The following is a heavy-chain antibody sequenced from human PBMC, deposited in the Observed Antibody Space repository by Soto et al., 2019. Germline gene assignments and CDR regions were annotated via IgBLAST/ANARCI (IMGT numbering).Heavy chain of an antibody. CDR1: GGSISSGDYY. CDR3: ARLNIAAAGVYYFDY. D-gene: IGHD6-13*01. Sequence: SSETLSLTCTVSGGSISSGDYYWSWIRQPPGKGLEWIGYIYYSGSTYYNPSLKSRVTISVDTSKNQFSLKLSSVTAADTAVYYCARLNIAAAGVYYFDYWGQGTLVTVSS. J-gene: IGHJ4*02. V-gene: IGHV4-30-4*01. CDR2: IYYSGST.